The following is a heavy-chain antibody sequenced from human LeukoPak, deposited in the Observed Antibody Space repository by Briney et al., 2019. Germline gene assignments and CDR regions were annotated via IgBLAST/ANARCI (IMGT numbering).Heavy chain of an antibody. CDR2: IIPILGIA. Sequence: SVKVSCKASGGTFSSYAIIWVRQAPGQGLEWMGRIIPILGIANYAQKFQGRVTITADKSTSTAYMELSSLRSEDTAVYYCAGFGLDTAMVHWGQGTLVTVSS. CDR1: GGTFSSYA. V-gene: IGHV1-69*04. D-gene: IGHD5-18*01. CDR3: AGFGLDTAMVH. J-gene: IGHJ4*02.